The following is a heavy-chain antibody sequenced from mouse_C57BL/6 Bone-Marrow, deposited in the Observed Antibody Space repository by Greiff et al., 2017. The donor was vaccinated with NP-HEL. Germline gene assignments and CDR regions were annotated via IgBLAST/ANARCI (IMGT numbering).Heavy chain of an antibody. V-gene: IGHV1-64*01. CDR3: ARGRGHYHYYAMDY. CDR2: IHPNSGST. D-gene: IGHD2-1*01. J-gene: IGHJ4*01. CDR1: GYTFTSYR. Sequence: QVQLKQPGPELVKPGASVKLSCKASGYTFTSYRMHWVKQSPGQGLEWIGMIHPNSGSTNYNEKFKSKATLTVHKSSSTAYMQLSSLTSEDSSVYDCARGRGHYHYYAMDYWGQGTSVTVSS.